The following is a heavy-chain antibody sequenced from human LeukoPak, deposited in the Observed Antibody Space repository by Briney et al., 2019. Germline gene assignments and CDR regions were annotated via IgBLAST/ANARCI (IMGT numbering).Heavy chain of an antibody. J-gene: IGHJ4*02. Sequence: SETLSLTCAVYGGSFSGQYWGWIRQPPGKGLEWIGEINHGGSISYNASLKSRVTISLDTSKNQFSLKLSSVTAADTAVYYCAGGDYHGSESYANYWGQGTLVTVSS. CDR1: GGSFSGQY. CDR2: INHGGSI. D-gene: IGHD3-10*01. V-gene: IGHV4-34*01. CDR3: AGGDYHGSESYANY.